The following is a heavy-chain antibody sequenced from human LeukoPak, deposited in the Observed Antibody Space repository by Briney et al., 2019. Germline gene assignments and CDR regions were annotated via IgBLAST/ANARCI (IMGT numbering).Heavy chain of an antibody. CDR1: GFTFSSYG. Sequence: GGSLRLSCAASGFTFSSYGMTWVRQAPGKGLEWVSGITGSGDYTNYADSVKGRFTISRDNSKNTLYLQMNSLRAEDTAVYYCAKTYGSGSRHYFDYWGQGTLVTVSS. CDR2: ITGSGDYT. V-gene: IGHV3-23*01. J-gene: IGHJ4*02. CDR3: AKTYGSGSRHYFDY. D-gene: IGHD3-10*01.